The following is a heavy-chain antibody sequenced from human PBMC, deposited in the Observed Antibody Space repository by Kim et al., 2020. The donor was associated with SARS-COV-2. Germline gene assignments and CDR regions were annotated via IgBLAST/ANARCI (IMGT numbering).Heavy chain of an antibody. CDR2: MNPNSGNT. CDR3: ARAVSFVPTIWFGELLHPDYGMDV. Sequence: ASVKVSCKASGYTFTSYDINWVRQATGQGLEWMGWMNPNSGNTGYAQKFQGRVTMTRNTSISTAYMELSSLRSEDTAVYYCARAVSFVPTIWFGELLHPDYGMDVWGQGTTVTVSS. D-gene: IGHD3-10*01. J-gene: IGHJ6*02. V-gene: IGHV1-8*01. CDR1: GYTFTSYD.